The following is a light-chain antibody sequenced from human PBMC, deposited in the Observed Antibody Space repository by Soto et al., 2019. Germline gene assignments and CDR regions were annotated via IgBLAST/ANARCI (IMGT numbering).Light chain of an antibody. CDR3: QHWNDYPWT. CDR1: QSISIW. J-gene: IGKJ1*01. Sequence: DIHMTQSPSTLSASVGDRVTITCRASQSISIWLAWYQQKPGKAPNLLIYKTSSLETGVPSRFSGSGSGTEFTLTISSLQPDHFATYYCQHWNDYPWTFGQPTKVEVK. CDR2: KTS. V-gene: IGKV1-5*03.